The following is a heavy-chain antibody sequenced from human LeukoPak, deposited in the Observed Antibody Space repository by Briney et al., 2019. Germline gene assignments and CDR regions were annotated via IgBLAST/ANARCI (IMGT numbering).Heavy chain of an antibody. CDR1: GGSISSSTYY. J-gene: IGHJ3*02. CDR2: MYYSGNT. CDR3: AGRSYHFDSNPPPRGAFDI. V-gene: IGHV4-39*01. D-gene: IGHD3-22*01. Sequence: PSETLSLTCTVSGGSISSSTYYWGWIRQPPGKGLEWIGNMYYSGNTYYNPSLKSRVTISADTSNNKFSLKLSSVTAADTAVFYCAGRSYHFDSNPPPRGAFDIWGQGTMVTVSS.